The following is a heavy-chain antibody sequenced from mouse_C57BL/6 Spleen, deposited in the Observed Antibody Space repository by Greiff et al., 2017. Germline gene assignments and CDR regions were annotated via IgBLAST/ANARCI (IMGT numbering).Heavy chain of an antibody. CDR3: ARSRYYYGSSCDD. V-gene: IGHV1-82*01. J-gene: IGHJ2*01. CDR2: IYPGDGDT. CDR1: GYAFSSSW. Sequence: QVQLQQSGPELVKPGASVKISCKASGYAFSSSWMNWVKQRPGKGLEWIGRIYPGDGDTNYNGKFKGKATLTADKSSSTAYMQLSSLTSEDSAVCFCARSRYYYGSSCDDWGQGTTLTVSS. D-gene: IGHD1-1*01.